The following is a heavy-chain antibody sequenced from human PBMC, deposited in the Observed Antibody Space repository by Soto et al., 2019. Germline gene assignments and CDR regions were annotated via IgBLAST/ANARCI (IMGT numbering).Heavy chain of an antibody. CDR2: ISYDGSNK. CDR3: ASMSGDGYLNLYYYGMDV. Sequence: GSLRRSCAASGFTFSSYAMHWVRQAPGKGLEWVAVISYDGSNKYYADSVKGRFTISRDNSKNTLYLQMNSLRAEDTAVYYCASMSGDGYLNLYYYGMDVWGQGTTVTVYS. V-gene: IGHV3-30-3*01. J-gene: IGHJ6*02. D-gene: IGHD5-12*01. CDR1: GFTFSSYA.